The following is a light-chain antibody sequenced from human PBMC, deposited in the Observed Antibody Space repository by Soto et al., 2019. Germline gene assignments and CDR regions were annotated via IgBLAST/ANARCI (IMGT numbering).Light chain of an antibody. CDR2: DVS. CDR3: SSYAGSNNVV. J-gene: IGLJ2*01. CDR1: SSDVGGYNY. V-gene: IGLV2-8*01. Sequence: QSALTQPPSASGSPGQSVTSSCTGTSSDVGGYNYVSWYQQHPGKAPKLMIYDVSKRPSGVPDRFSGSKSGNTASLTVSGLQAEDEADYYCSSYAGSNNVVFGGGTKLTVL.